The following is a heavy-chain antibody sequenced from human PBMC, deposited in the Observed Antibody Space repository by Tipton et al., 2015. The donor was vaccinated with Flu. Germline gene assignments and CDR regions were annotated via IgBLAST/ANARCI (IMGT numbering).Heavy chain of an antibody. Sequence: SLRLSCAASGLTFSSYEMNWVRQAPGKGLESVSYISTSGTTIYYADSVKGRFTISRDNAKNSLYLQMNSLRAEDTAVYYCARETQWSNFDYWGQGTLVTVSS. CDR1: GLTFSSYE. D-gene: IGHD6-19*01. CDR2: ISTSGTTI. CDR3: ARETQWSNFDY. J-gene: IGHJ4*02. V-gene: IGHV3-48*03.